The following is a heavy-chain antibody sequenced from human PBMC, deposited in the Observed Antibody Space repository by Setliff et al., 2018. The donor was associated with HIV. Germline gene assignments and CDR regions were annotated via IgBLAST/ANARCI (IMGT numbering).Heavy chain of an antibody. CDR3: AKSPPDYDILTGWPEYFDY. CDR1: GLALSGYA. D-gene: IGHD3-9*01. V-gene: IGHV3-21*01. Sequence: PGGSLRLSCAASGLALSGYAMSWVRQAPGKGLEWVSSISSSSSYIYYADSVKGRFTISRDNAKNSLYLQMNSLRAEDTAVHYCAKSPPDYDILTGWPEYFDYWGQGTLVTVSS. J-gene: IGHJ4*02. CDR2: ISSSSSYI.